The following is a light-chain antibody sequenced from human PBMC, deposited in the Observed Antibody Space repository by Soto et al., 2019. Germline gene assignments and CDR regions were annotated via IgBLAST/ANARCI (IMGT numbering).Light chain of an antibody. J-gene: IGLJ2*01. CDR3: QSYDSSLV. CDR2: GNS. Sequence: QSVLTQPPSVSGAPGQRVTISCTGSSSNIGAGYDVHWYQQLPGTAPKLLLYGNSNRPSGVPDRFSGSKSGTSASLAITGLQAEDEADYYCQSYDSSLVFGGGTKLTVL. V-gene: IGLV1-40*01. CDR1: SSNIGAGYD.